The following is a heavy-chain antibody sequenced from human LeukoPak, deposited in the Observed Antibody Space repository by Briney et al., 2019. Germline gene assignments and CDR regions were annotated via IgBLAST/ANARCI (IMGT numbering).Heavy chain of an antibody. J-gene: IGHJ4*02. CDR2: IDPSDSYT. D-gene: IGHD3-22*01. Sequence: GESLKISCKGSGYSFTSYWISWVRQMPGKGLEWMGRIDPSDSYTNYSPSFQGHVTFSADKSISTAYLPWSSLKASDTAMYYCAIATYYYDSSGYYDRNFDYWGQGTLVTVSS. V-gene: IGHV5-10-1*01. CDR1: GYSFTSYW. CDR3: AIATYYYDSSGYYDRNFDY.